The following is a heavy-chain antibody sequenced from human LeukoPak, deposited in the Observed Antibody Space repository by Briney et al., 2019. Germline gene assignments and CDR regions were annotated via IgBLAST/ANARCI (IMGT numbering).Heavy chain of an antibody. CDR1: GFTFSSYW. J-gene: IGHJ4*02. Sequence: PGGSLRHSCAASGFTFSSYWISWVRQAPGKGREWVANIKQDGSEKYYVDSVKGRFTISRDNAKNSLYLQMNSLRAEDTAVYYCASHYGDYSFFDYWGQGTLVTVAS. CDR3: ASHYGDYSFFDY. CDR2: IKQDGSEK. V-gene: IGHV3-7*02. D-gene: IGHD4-17*01.